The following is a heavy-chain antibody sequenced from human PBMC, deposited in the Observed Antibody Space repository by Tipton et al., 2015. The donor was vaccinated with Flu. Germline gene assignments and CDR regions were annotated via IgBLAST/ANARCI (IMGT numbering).Heavy chain of an antibody. CDR3: ARKEVRFLEWLAPKRGFDY. CDR1: GGSFSGYY. J-gene: IGHJ4*02. CDR2: INHSGST. Sequence: TLSLTCAVYGGSFSGYYWSWIRQPPGKGLEWIGEINHSGSTNYNPSLKSRVTISVDTSKNQFSLKLSSVTAADTAAYYCARKEVRFLEWLAPKRGFDYWGQGTLVTVSS. D-gene: IGHD3-3*01. V-gene: IGHV4-34*01.